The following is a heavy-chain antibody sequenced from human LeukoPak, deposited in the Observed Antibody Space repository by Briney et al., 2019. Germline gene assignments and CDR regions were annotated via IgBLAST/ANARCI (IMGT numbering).Heavy chain of an antibody. Sequence: PSETLSLTCAVSGGSISSYYWSWIRQPAGKGLEWIGRISTGGTTNYSPSLTSRITMSVDTSKNQFSLNLTSVTAADTAVYYCARELSPSRAYDYRGQGTLVTVSS. CDR3: ARELSPSRAYDY. CDR1: GGSISSYY. J-gene: IGHJ4*02. V-gene: IGHV4-4*07. D-gene: IGHD5-24*01. CDR2: ISTGGTT.